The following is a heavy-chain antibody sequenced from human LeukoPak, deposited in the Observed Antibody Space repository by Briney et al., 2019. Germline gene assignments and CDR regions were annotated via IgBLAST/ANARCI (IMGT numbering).Heavy chain of an antibody. D-gene: IGHD6-19*01. CDR2: IRYDGRNE. CDR3: AKTNGSGWYTPWDY. V-gene: IGHV3-30*02. CDR1: GFTFSNYG. Sequence: GRSLRLSCAASGFTFSNYGMHWVRQAPGKGLEWVAFIRYDGRNEYYADSVKGRFTISRDNSKNTLYLQMNSLRAEDTAVYYCAKTNGSGWYTPWDYWGQGTLVTVPS. J-gene: IGHJ4*02.